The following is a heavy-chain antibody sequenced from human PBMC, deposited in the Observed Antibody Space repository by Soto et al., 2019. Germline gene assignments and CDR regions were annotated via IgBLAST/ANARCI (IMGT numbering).Heavy chain of an antibody. V-gene: IGHV4-34*01. CDR2: INHSGST. D-gene: IGHD4-17*01. J-gene: IGHJ5*02. CDR1: GGSFSGYY. CDR3: ARGYGDSNWFDP. Sequence: SETLSLTCAVYGGSFSGYYWSWIRQPPGKGLEWIGRINHSGSTTYNPSPKRRVTITVDTSKNHFSLKLSSVTAADAAVYYCARGYGDSNWFDPWGQGTLVTVSS.